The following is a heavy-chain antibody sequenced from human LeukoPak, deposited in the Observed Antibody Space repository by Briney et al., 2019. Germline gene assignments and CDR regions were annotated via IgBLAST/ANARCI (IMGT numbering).Heavy chain of an antibody. J-gene: IGHJ5*02. CDR2: IKSKTDGGTT. Sequence: GGSLRLSCAASGFTFSNAWMSRVRQAPGKGLEWVGRIKSKTDGGTTDYAAPVKGRFTISRDDSKNTLYLQMNSLKTEDTAVYYCTTGEGYDYVWGSYPPDHWGQGTLVTVSS. V-gene: IGHV3-15*01. CDR3: TTGEGYDYVWGSYPPDH. D-gene: IGHD3-16*02. CDR1: GFTFSNAW.